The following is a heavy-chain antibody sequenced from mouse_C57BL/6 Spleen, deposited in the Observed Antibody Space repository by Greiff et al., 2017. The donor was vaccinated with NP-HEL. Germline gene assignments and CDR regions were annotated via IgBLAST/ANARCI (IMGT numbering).Heavy chain of an antibody. J-gene: IGHJ2*01. CDR2: IYPGDGDT. CDR3: ARLTIVTTRKNYFDY. D-gene: IGHD2-5*01. CDR1: GYAFSSSW. Sequence: QVQLKQSGPELVKPGASVKISCKASGYAFSSSWMNWVKQRPGKGLEWIGRIYPGDGDTNYNGKFKGKATLTADKSSSTAYMQLSSLTAEDSAVYVCARLTIVTTRKNYFDYGGQGITLTVSS. V-gene: IGHV1-82*01.